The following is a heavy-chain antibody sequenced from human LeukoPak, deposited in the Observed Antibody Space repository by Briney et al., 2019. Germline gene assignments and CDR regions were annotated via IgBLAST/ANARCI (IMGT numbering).Heavy chain of an antibody. D-gene: IGHD3-10*02. J-gene: IGHJ6*04. CDR1: GFTFSSYW. CDR2: INSDGSIT. V-gene: IGHV3-74*01. CDR3: AELGITMIGGV. Sequence: GGSLRLSCAASGFTFSSYWMHWVRQAPGKEPVWVSHINSDGSITDYTDSVKGRFTISRDNAKNTLYVQMNSLRAEDTAVYYCAELGITMIGGVWGKGTTVTISS.